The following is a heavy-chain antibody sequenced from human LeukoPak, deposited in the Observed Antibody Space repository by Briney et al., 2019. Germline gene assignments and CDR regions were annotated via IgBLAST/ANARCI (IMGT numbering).Heavy chain of an antibody. CDR2: ISAYNGNT. Sequence: ASVKVSCKASGYTFTSYGISWVRQAPGQGLEWMGWISAYNGNTNYAQKLQGRVTMTTDTSTSTAYMELRSLRSDDTAVYYCARGGWYYDFWSGYSFDYWDQGTLVTVSS. CDR3: ARGGWYYDFWSGYSFDY. V-gene: IGHV1-18*01. CDR1: GYTFTSYG. J-gene: IGHJ4*02. D-gene: IGHD3-3*01.